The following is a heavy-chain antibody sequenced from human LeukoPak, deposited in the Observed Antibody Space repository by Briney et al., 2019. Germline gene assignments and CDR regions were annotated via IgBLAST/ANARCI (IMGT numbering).Heavy chain of an antibody. CDR1: GFTVSINH. J-gene: IGHJ6*02. CDR3: AKYVGQSGSNYYGLDV. V-gene: IGHV3-53*01. D-gene: IGHD1-26*01. CDR2: IYSGGST. Sequence: GGSLTLPCAPSGFTVSINHTSWGRHAPGKGLEWVSVIYSGGSTYYADSVKGRFTISRDNSKNTLFMQMNSLRDEDTALYYCAKYVGQSGSNYYGLDVWGQGTAVTVSS.